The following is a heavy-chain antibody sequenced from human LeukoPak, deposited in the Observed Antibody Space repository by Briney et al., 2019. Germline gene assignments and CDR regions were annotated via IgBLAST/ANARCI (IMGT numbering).Heavy chain of an antibody. J-gene: IGHJ5*02. CDR1: GVSLTDYY. CDR2: VSPDGYD. Sequence: SETLSLTCAVSGVSLTDYYWSWIRQSPRKGLEWIGEVSPDGYDKYNPSLKSRVSISVDRSENHLSLRLSYVTAADTALYYCARIRCRSAPEICYNHWAQGSLVTVYS. V-gene: IGHV4-34*01. D-gene: IGHD2-8*01. CDR3: ARIRCRSAPEICYNH.